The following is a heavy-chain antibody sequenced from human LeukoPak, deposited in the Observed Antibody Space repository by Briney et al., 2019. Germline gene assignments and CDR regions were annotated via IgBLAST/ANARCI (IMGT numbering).Heavy chain of an antibody. Sequence: SETLSLTCTVSGGSISSYYWSWIRQPPWKGLEWIGYIYYSGSTNYNPSLKSRVTISVDTSKNQFSLKLSSVTAADTAVYYCARVGSSYRGAFDIWGQGTMVTVSS. CDR1: GGSISSYY. V-gene: IGHV4-59*01. CDR2: IYYSGST. J-gene: IGHJ3*02. CDR3: ARVGSSYRGAFDI. D-gene: IGHD6-13*01.